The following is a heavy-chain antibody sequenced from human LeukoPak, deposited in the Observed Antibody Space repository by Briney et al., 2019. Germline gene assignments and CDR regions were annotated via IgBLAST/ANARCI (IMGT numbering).Heavy chain of an antibody. V-gene: IGHV3-30*04. Sequence: GRSLRLSCAASGFTFRSYAMHWVRQAPGKGLEWVAVISYDGSNKYYADSVKGRFTISRDNSKNTLYLQMNSLRAEDTAVYCCARGAPYYDILTGYLDYWGQGTLVTVSS. CDR2: ISYDGSNK. CDR1: GFTFRSYA. CDR3: ARGAPYYDILTGYLDY. D-gene: IGHD3-9*01. J-gene: IGHJ4*02.